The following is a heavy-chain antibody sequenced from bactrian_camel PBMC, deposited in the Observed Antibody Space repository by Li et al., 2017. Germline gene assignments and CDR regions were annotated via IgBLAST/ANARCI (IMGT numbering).Heavy chain of an antibody. CDR1: GFTFDDSA. D-gene: IGHD2*01. J-gene: IGHJ4*01. V-gene: IGHV3S55*01. Sequence: HVQLVESGGDSVQAGETLRLSCTASGFTFDDSAMGWYRQAPGKECELVSTISSDGSTYYADSVRGRFTVSRDNAKNTLYLQMNSLKPEDTAMYYCAALDAFYGGGSYCLLKNAYNAWGQGTQVTVS. CDR2: ISSDGST. CDR3: AALDAFYGGGSYCLLKNAYNA.